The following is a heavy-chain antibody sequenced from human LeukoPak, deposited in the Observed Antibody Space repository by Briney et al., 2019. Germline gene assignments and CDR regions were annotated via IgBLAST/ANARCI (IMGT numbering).Heavy chain of an antibody. D-gene: IGHD4-17*01. Sequence: GRSLRLSCAASGFTFSSYAMHWVRQAPGKGLEWVAVISYDGSNKYYADSVKGRFTISRDNSKNTLYLQMNSLRAEDTAVYYCARADYGDYILYWGQGTLVTVSS. J-gene: IGHJ4*02. CDR2: ISYDGSNK. CDR1: GFTFSSYA. V-gene: IGHV3-30*04. CDR3: ARADYGDYILY.